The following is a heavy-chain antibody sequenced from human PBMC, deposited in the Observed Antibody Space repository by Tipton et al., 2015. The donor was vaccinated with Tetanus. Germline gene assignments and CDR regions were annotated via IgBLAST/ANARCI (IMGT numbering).Heavy chain of an antibody. Sequence: TLSLTCTVFGVSIADNTNYWGWIRQSPGKGLEWIGSIYFSGDTYSNPSLKRRPTISVDTSRYQFSLRLSSVTAADTSVYYCARHSSGYFTFFDYWGQVTLGTASS. CDR2: IYFSGDT. V-gene: IGHV4-39*01. D-gene: IGHD3-22*01. CDR3: ARHSSGYFTFFDY. J-gene: IGHJ4*02. CDR1: GVSIADNTNY.